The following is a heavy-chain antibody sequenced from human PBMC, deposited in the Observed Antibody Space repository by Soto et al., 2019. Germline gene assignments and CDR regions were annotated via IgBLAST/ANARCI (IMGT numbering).Heavy chain of an antibody. Sequence: SQTLSLTCAISGDSVSSTSTAWSWIRQSPSRGLEWLGRTYYRSDWYTDYAVSVKSRITISPDTSKNQFSLQLNSVTPEDTAVYYCARGSYYSGWVWGQGTLVTVSS. CDR1: GDSVSSTSTA. CDR3: ARGSYYSGWV. V-gene: IGHV6-1*01. J-gene: IGHJ4*02. D-gene: IGHD6-19*01. CDR2: TYYRSDWYT.